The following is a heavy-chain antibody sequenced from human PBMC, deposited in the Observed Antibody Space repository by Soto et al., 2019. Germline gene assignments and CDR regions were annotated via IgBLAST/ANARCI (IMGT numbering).Heavy chain of an antibody. CDR3: ARDTVGATKLGYYYYGMDV. D-gene: IGHD1-26*01. CDR2: IIPIFGTA. CDR1: GGTFSSYA. Sequence: QVQLVQSGAEVKKPGSSVKVSCKASGGTFSSYAISWVRQAPGQGLEWMGGIIPIFGTANYAQKFLGRVTITADKSTSTAYMELSSLRSEDTAVYYCARDTVGATKLGYYYYGMDVWGQGTTVTVSS. J-gene: IGHJ6*02. V-gene: IGHV1-69*06.